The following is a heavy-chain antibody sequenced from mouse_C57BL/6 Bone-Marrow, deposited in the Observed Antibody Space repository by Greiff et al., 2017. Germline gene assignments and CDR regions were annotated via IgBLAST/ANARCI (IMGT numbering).Heavy chain of an antibody. Sequence: QVQLKESGAELVRPGTSVKMSCKASGYTFTNYWIGWAKQRPGHGLEWIGDIYPGGGYTNYNEKFKGKATLPADKSSSTAYMQFSRLTSEDSAIYYCAVYYSNYWYFDVWGTGTTVTVSS. D-gene: IGHD2-5*01. CDR3: AVYYSNYWYFDV. J-gene: IGHJ1*03. V-gene: IGHV1-63*01. CDR2: IYPGGGYT. CDR1: GYTFTNYW.